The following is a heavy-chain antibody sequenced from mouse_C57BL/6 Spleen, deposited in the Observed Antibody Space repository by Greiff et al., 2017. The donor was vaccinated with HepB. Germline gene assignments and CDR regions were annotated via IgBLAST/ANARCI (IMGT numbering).Heavy chain of an antibody. D-gene: IGHD1-1*01. CDR1: GFTFSSYA. CDR2: ISDGGSYT. V-gene: IGHV5-4*01. Sequence: EVKVVESGGGLVKPGGSLKLSCAASGFTFSSYAMSWVRQTPEKRLEWVATISDGGSYTYYPDNVKGRFTISRDNAKNNLYLQMSHLKSEDTAMYYCARDTLYGSSWFDYWGQGTTLTVSS. CDR3: ARDTLYGSSWFDY. J-gene: IGHJ2*01.